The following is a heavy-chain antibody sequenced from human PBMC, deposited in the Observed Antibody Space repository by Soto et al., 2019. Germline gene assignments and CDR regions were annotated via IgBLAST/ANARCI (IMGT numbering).Heavy chain of an antibody. J-gene: IGHJ4*02. D-gene: IGHD1-1*01. V-gene: IGHV3-74*01. CDR1: GFAFGVYW. CDR2: INDDGIST. Sequence: GGSLRLSCAASGFAFGVYWMHWVRQVPGKGPEWVSRINDDGISTNYADSVKGRFTISRDNAKNTLYLQMNALRVEDTAVYYCTRGPRSTSTGTGAFWGQGTLVTVSS. CDR3: TRGPRSTSTGTGAF.